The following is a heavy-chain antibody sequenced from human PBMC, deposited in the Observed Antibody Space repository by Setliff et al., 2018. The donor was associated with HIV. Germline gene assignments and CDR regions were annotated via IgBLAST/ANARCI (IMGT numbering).Heavy chain of an antibody. V-gene: IGHV3-21*05. J-gene: IGHJ3*02. CDR1: GVTFSIYS. CDR3: ASFPTITASQDVFDI. Sequence: PGGSLRLSCVVSGVTFSIYSMAWVRQAPGKGLEWLSYIGSDVSIIYYADSVRGRFTVSRDNAKNSLYLQMISLRVEDTAIYYCASFPTITASQDVFDIWGHGTMVTVSS. D-gene: IGHD4-4*01. CDR2: IGSDVSII.